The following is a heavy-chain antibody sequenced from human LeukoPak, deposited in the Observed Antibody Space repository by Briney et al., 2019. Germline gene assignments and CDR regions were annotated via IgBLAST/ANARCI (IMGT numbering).Heavy chain of an antibody. Sequence: SETLSLTCTVSGDSFRSSTYYWGWIRQPPEKGLEWIASISYSGSTYHNPSLKSRVTISVDTSKNQFSLKLSSVTAADTAVYYCARHVGANHFDYWGQGTLVTVSP. CDR3: ARHVGANHFDY. J-gene: IGHJ4*02. CDR2: ISYSGST. D-gene: IGHD1-26*01. CDR1: GDSFRSSTYY. V-gene: IGHV4-39*01.